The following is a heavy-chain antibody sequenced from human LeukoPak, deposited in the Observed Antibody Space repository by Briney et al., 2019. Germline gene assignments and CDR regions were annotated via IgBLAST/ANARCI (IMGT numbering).Heavy chain of an antibody. CDR3: ARFLVLRDLLTGYFPYYFDH. V-gene: IGHV5-51*01. J-gene: IGHJ4*02. D-gene: IGHD3-9*01. CDR2: IYPGDSDT. CDR1: GYSFTSYW. Sequence: GESLKISCKGSGYSFTSYWIGWVRPMPGKGLEWMGIIYPGDSDTRYSPSFQGQVTISADKCISTAYLQWSSLKASDTGMYYCARFLVLRDLLTGYFPYYFDHWGQGTLVTVSS.